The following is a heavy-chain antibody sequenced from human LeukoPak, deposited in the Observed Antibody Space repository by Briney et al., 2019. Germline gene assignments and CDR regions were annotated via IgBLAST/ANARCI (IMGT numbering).Heavy chain of an antibody. D-gene: IGHD5-12*01. CDR3: ATSGYDEYYFDY. Sequence: GESLRLSRAASGFTFSSYAMSWVRRAPGKGLEWVSAISGSGGSTYYADSVKGRFTISRDNSKNTLYLQMNSLRAEDTAVYYCATSGYDEYYFDYWGQGTLVTVSS. J-gene: IGHJ4*02. CDR2: ISGSGGST. V-gene: IGHV3-23*01. CDR1: GFTFSSYA.